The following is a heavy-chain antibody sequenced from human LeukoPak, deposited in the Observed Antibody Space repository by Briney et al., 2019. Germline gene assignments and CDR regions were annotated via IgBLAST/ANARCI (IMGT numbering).Heavy chain of an antibody. J-gene: IGHJ6*03. CDR3: AKDGGDYYYYYYMDV. CDR1: GFTFSSYE. CDR2: IRYDGSNK. V-gene: IGHV3-30*02. Sequence: GGSLRLSCAASGFTFSSYEMNWVRQAPGKGLEWVAFIRYDGSNKYYADSVKGRFTISRDNSKNTLYLQMNSLRAEDTALYYCAKDGGDYYYYYYMDVWGKGTTVTVSS. D-gene: IGHD2-21*02.